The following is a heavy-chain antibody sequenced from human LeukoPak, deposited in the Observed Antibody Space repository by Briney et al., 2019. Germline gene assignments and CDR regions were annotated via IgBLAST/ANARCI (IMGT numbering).Heavy chain of an antibody. CDR3: ARYRRGLGYMDA. Sequence: GGSLRLSCAASGFTFDDYGMSWVRQGPGRGLEWVSGISWNGGRTGYADSVKGRITISRDNAKNSLYLQMSSLRDEDTALYYCARYRRGLGYMDAWGKGTTVTVSS. CDR1: GFTFDDYG. D-gene: IGHD1-26*01. J-gene: IGHJ6*03. CDR2: ISWNGGRT. V-gene: IGHV3-20*04.